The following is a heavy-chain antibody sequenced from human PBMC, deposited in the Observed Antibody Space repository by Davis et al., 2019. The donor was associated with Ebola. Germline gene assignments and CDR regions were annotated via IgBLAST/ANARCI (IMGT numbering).Heavy chain of an antibody. V-gene: IGHV3-30*18. J-gene: IGHJ4*02. CDR3: AKDVRLTYSLDY. CDR2: ISHDGNNK. Sequence: GESLKISYAASGFSFSNYGMHWVRQAPGKGLEWVAVISHDGNNKYYEDSVKGRFTISRDNSKNTLYLQMNSLRAEDTAVYYCAKDVRLTYSLDYWGQGTLVTVSS. D-gene: IGHD2-21*01. CDR1: GFSFSNYG.